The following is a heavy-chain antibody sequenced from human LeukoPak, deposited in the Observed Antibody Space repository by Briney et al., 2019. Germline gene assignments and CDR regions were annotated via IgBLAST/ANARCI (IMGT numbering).Heavy chain of an antibody. J-gene: IGHJ4*02. CDR2: ISSSSSYI. D-gene: IGHD6-13*01. Sequence: ETLSLTCTVSGDSISGFYWSWIRQPPGKGLEWVSSISSSSSYIYYADSVKGRFTISRDNAKNSLYLQMNSLRAEDTAVYYCARFIAAPYYFDYWGRGTLVTVSS. CDR1: GDSISGFY. V-gene: IGHV3-21*01. CDR3: ARFIAAPYYFDY.